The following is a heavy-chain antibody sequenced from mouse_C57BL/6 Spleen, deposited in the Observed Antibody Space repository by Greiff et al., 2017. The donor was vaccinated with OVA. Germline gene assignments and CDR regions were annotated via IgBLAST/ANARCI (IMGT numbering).Heavy chain of an antibody. CDR2: IYPGDGDT. Sequence: VQLQQSGPELVKPGASVKISCKASGYAFSSSWMNWVKQRPGKGLEWIGRIYPGDGDTNYNGKFKGKATLTADKSSSTAYMQLSSLTSEDSAVYFCARSKGGNWYFDVWGTGTTVTVSS. J-gene: IGHJ1*03. CDR1: GYAFSSSW. V-gene: IGHV1-82*01. CDR3: ARSKGGNWYFDV.